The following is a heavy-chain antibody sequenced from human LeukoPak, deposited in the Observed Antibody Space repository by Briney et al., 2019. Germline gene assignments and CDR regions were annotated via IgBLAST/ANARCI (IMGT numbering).Heavy chain of an antibody. J-gene: IGHJ2*01. CDR2: IRDDGSNK. CDR3: ARGAVFDYYGSGSSWYFDL. D-gene: IGHD3-10*01. V-gene: IGHV3-30*02. Sequence: GGSLRLSCAASGFMFIEYGMHWVRQAPGKGLEWVAFIRDDGSNKLYAESVKGRFTISRENAKNSLYLQMNSLRAGDTAVYYCARGAVFDYYGSGSSWYFDLWGRGTLVTVSS. CDR1: GFMFIEYG.